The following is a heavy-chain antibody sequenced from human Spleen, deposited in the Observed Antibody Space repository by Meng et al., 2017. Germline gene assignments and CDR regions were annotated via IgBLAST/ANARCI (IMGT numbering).Heavy chain of an antibody. D-gene: IGHD5-12*01. Sequence: QGQPLQSGAEVKKPGASVKVSCKASGYTFTAYYIHWVRQASGQGLEWMGWINLNTGGTNYAQKFQGRVTMTRDTSISTAYMELSSLRSDDTAVYYCARDEVVATVSYYYHWGQGTLVTVSS. V-gene: IGHV1-2*02. CDR1: GYTFTAYY. CDR2: INLNTGGT. CDR3: ARDEVVATVSYYYH. J-gene: IGHJ1*01.